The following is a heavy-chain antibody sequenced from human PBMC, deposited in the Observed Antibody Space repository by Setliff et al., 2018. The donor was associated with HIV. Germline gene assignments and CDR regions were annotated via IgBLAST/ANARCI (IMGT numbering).Heavy chain of an antibody. CDR1: GLTFTACG. D-gene: IGHD6-6*01. J-gene: IGHJ4*02. CDR2: IRSDGTNP. Sequence: SGGSLRLSCAASGLTFTACGMHWVRQAPGKGLEWVASIRSDGTNPSYADSVTGRFTISRDDSKNTLYLQMNSLRAEDTAVYYRALTPYSSSSLSYWGQGNLVTVSS. V-gene: IGHV3-30*02. CDR3: ALTPYSSSSLSY.